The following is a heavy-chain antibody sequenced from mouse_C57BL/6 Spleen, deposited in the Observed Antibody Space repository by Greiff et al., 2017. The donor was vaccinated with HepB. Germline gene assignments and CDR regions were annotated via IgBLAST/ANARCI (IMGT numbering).Heavy chain of an antibody. J-gene: IGHJ1*03. Sequence: QVQLQQPGAELVKPGASVKLSCKASGYTFTSYWMNWVKQRPGQGLEWIGMIHPNSGSTNYNEKFKSKATLTVDKSSSTAYMQLSSLTSEDSAVYDCAKEPYGSSPSYWYFDVWGTGTTVTVSS. D-gene: IGHD1-1*01. CDR3: AKEPYGSSPSYWYFDV. CDR1: GYTFTSYW. V-gene: IGHV1-64*01. CDR2: IHPNSGST.